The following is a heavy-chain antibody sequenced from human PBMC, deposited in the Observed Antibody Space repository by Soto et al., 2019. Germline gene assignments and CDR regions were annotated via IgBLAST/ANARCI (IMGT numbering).Heavy chain of an antibody. Sequence: GGALRLSCAASGFTFSSYAMSWVRQAPGKGLEWVSGISGSGGRTYYADSVKGRFTISRDNSKNTLYLQVNSLRVEDTAVYYCAKDYCIGGSCYWKDYWGQGTLVTVSS. V-gene: IGHV3-23*01. D-gene: IGHD2-15*01. J-gene: IGHJ4*02. CDR2: ISGSGGRT. CDR1: GFTFSSYA. CDR3: AKDYCIGGSCYWKDY.